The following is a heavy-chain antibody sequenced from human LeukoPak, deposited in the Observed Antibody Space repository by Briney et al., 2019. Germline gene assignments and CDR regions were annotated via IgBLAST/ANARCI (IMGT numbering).Heavy chain of an antibody. Sequence: VASVKVSCKASGGTFSSYAISWVRQAPGQGREWMGGIIPIFGTANYAQKFQGRVTITADKSTSTAYMELSSLRSEDTAVYYCASPRELRYFDWFKDHDAFDIWGQGTMVTVSS. CDR2: IIPIFGTA. CDR3: ASPRELRYFDWFKDHDAFDI. V-gene: IGHV1-69*06. CDR1: GGTFSSYA. J-gene: IGHJ3*02. D-gene: IGHD3-9*01.